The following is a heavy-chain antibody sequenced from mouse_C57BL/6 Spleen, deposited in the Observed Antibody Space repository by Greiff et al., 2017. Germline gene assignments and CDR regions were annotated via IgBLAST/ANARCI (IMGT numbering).Heavy chain of an antibody. Sequence: VQLKESGGGLVKPGGSLKLSCAASGFTFSDYGMHWVRQAPEKGLEWVAYISSGSSTIYYADTVKGRFTISRDNAKNTLFLQMTSLRSEDTAMYYCAREGTYYDYEGFAYWGQGTLVTVSA. V-gene: IGHV5-17*01. J-gene: IGHJ3*01. D-gene: IGHD2-4*01. CDR1: GFTFSDYG. CDR2: ISSGSSTI. CDR3: AREGTYYDYEGFAY.